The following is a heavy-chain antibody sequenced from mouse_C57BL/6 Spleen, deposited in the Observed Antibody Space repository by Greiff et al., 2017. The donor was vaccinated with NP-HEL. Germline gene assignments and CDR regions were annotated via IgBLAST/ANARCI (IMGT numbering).Heavy chain of an antibody. V-gene: IGHV2-2*01. J-gene: IGHJ2*01. CDR3: ARSNWEDYFDY. CDR2: IWSGGST. D-gene: IGHD4-1*01. Sequence: VQLQQSGPGLVQPSQSLSITCPVSGFSLTSYGVHWVRQSPGKGLEWLGVIWSGGSTDYNAAFISRLSISKDNSKSQVFFKMNSLQADDTAIYYCARSNWEDYFDYWGQGTTLTVSS. CDR1: GFSLTSYG.